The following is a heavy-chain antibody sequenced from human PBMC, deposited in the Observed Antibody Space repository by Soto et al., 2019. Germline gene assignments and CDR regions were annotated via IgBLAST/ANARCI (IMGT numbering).Heavy chain of an antibody. CDR1: GGSISSYY. CDR3: ARQGMVRAMDV. V-gene: IGHV4-59*08. D-gene: IGHD3-10*01. J-gene: IGHJ6*03. CDR2: IYYSGST. Sequence: SETLSLTCTVSGGSISSYYWSWIRQPPGKGLEWIGYIYYSGSTNYNPSLKSRVTISVDTSENQFSLKLSSVTAADTAVYYCARQGMVRAMDVWGKGTTVTVSS.